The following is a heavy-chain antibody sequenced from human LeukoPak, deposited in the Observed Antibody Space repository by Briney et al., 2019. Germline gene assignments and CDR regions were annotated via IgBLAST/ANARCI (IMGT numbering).Heavy chain of an antibody. CDR1: GYTFTSYD. V-gene: IGHV1-8*03. J-gene: IGHJ4*02. CDR2: MNPNSGNT. CDR3: ARGRSNAGRPLDY. Sequence: ASVKVSCKASGYTFTSYDINWVRQATGQGLEWMGWMNPNSGNTGYAQKFQGRVTITRNTSISTAYMELSSLRSEDTAAYYCARGRSNAGRPLDYWGQGTLVTVSS.